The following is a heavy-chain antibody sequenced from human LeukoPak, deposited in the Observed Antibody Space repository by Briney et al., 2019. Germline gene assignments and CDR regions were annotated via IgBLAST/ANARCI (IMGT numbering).Heavy chain of an antibody. J-gene: IGHJ5*02. D-gene: IGHD6-19*01. V-gene: IGHV1-69*13. CDR3: ARASHSSGWYGVDSRFDP. CDR1: GYTFTNFA. CDR2: IIPIFGTA. Sequence: ASVKVSCKASGYTFTNFAMNWVRQAPGQGLEWMGGIIPIFGTANYAQKFQGRVTITADESTSTAYMELSSLRSEDTAVYYCARASHSSGWYGVDSRFDPWGQGTLVTVSS.